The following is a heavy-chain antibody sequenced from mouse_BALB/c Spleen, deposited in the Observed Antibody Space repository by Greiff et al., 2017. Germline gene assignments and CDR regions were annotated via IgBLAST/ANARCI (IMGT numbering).Heavy chain of an antibody. CDR2: ISSGSSTI. CDR1: GFTFSSFG. D-gene: IGHD2-4*01. V-gene: IGHV5-17*02. Sequence: EVQLVESGGGLVQPGGSRKLSCAASGFTFSSFGMHWVRQAPEKGLEWVAYISSGSSTIYYADTVKGRFTISRDNPKNTLFLQMTSLRSEDTAMYYCARSGLRAAMDYWGQGTSVTVSS. J-gene: IGHJ4*01. CDR3: ARSGLRAAMDY.